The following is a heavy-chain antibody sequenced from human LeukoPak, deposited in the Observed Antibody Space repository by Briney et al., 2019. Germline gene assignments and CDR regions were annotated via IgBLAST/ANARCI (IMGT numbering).Heavy chain of an antibody. D-gene: IGHD1-26*01. J-gene: IGHJ6*02. CDR3: AKDVRVGGGGMDV. Sequence: GGSLRLSCAASGFTFSTYAMSWVRQAPGKGLEWVSLISDSGANKHYADSVKGRFTISRDNSKNTVSLQMNSLRAEDTAVYYCAKDVRVGGGGMDVWGQGTPVTVSS. CDR2: ISDSGANK. V-gene: IGHV3-23*01. CDR1: GFTFSTYA.